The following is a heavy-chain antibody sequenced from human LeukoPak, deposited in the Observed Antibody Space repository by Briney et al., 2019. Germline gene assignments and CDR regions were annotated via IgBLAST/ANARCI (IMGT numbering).Heavy chain of an antibody. CDR3: AKGPAAGGYKHYFDY. Sequence: GGSLRLSCAASGFTFDDYVMHWVRQAPGKGLEWVSSISWNSGSIGYADSVKGRFTISRDNAKNSLYLQMNSLRVEDTAFYYCAKGPAAGGYKHYFDYWGQGNLVTVSS. D-gene: IGHD6-13*01. CDR1: GFTFDDYV. V-gene: IGHV3-9*01. CDR2: ISWNSGSI. J-gene: IGHJ4*02.